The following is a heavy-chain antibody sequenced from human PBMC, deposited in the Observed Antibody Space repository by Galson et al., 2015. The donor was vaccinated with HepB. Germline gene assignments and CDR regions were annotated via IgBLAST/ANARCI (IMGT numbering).Heavy chain of an antibody. J-gene: IGHJ3*02. V-gene: IGHV4-4*02. D-gene: IGHD6-6*01. CDR2: IYHSGST. Sequence: SETLSLTCAVSGGSISSSNWWSWVRQPPGKGLEWIGEIYHSGSTNYNPSLKSRVTISVDKSKNQFSLKLSSVTAADTAVYYCAVQGQLVPTSGAFDIWGQGTMVTVSS. CDR1: GGSISSSNW. CDR3: AVQGQLVPTSGAFDI.